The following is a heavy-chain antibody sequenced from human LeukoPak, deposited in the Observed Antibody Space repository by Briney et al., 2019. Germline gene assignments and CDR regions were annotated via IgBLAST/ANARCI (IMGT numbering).Heavy chain of an antibody. J-gene: IGHJ4*02. V-gene: IGHV3-30*18. Sequence: GGSLRLSCAASGFTLSSYGMHWVRQAPGKGLEWVAVISYDGSNKYYADSVKGRFTISRDNSKNTLYLQMNSLRAEDTAVYYCAKDKSGYDSSGYYGYFDYWGQGTLVTVSS. D-gene: IGHD3-22*01. CDR1: GFTLSSYG. CDR2: ISYDGSNK. CDR3: AKDKSGYDSSGYYGYFDY.